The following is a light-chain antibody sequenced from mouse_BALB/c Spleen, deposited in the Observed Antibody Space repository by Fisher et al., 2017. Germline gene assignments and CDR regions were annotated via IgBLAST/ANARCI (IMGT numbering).Light chain of an antibody. V-gene: IGKV4-53*01. CDR2: STS. Sequence: DIVMTQSTALMAASPGEKVTITCSVSSSISSSNLHWYQQKSETSPKPWIYSTSNLASGVPARFSGSGSGTSYSLTISSVEAEDDATYYCQQWSSNPWTFGGGTKLEIK. CDR3: QQWSSNPWT. CDR1: SSISSSN. J-gene: IGKJ1*01.